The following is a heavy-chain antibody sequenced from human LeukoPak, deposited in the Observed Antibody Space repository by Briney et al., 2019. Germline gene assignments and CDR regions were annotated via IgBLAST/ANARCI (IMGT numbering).Heavy chain of an antibody. J-gene: IGHJ4*02. Sequence: GGSLRLSCAASGFTFSSYAMHWVRQAPGKGLEWVAVISYDGSKKYYEDSVKGRFTISRDNSRDTLYLQMNSLTTEDTAVYYCAKDHCGSTNCRFDYWGQGTLVTVSS. V-gene: IGHV3-30*04. CDR3: AKDHCGSTNCRFDY. CDR1: GFTFSSYA. CDR2: ISYDGSKK. D-gene: IGHD2-2*01.